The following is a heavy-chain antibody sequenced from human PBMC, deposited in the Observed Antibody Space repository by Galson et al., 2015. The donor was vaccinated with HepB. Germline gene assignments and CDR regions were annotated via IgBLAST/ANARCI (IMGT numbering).Heavy chain of an antibody. CDR1: GFTFSSYS. V-gene: IGHV3-30*04. Sequence: SLRLSCAASGFTFSSYSMHWVRQAPGKGLEWVAVTSYDGRNKYYTDSVKGRFTISRDNSKNTLYLQMNSLRAEDTAVYYCVRGGGSYRHHFYYYMDVWGKGTTVTVSS. D-gene: IGHD3-16*02. CDR3: VRGGGSYRHHFYYYMDV. J-gene: IGHJ6*03. CDR2: TSYDGRNK.